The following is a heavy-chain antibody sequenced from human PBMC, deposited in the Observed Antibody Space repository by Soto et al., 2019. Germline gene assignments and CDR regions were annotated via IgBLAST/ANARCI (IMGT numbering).Heavy chain of an antibody. CDR1: GGSISSGGYS. J-gene: IGHJ3*02. V-gene: IGHV4-30-2*01. CDR2: IYHSGST. CDR3: ARLRPLDYGDYVRAFDI. Sequence: SETLSLTCAVSGGSISSGGYSWGWIRQPRGKGLEWIGYIYHSGSTYYNPSLKSRVTISVDRSKNQFSLKLSSVTAADTAVYYCARLRPLDYGDYVRAFDIWGQGTMVTV. D-gene: IGHD4-17*01.